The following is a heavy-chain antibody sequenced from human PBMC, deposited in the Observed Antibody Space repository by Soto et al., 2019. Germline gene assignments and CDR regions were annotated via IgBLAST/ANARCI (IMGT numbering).Heavy chain of an antibody. J-gene: IGHJ4*02. CDR2: ISSNGGST. D-gene: IGHD6-13*01. CDR1: GFTFSSYA. CDR3: VKDPGSSSWYQTVHFDY. Sequence: GESLKISCSASGFTFSSYAMHWVRQAPGKGLEYVSAISSNGGSTYYADSVKGRFTISRDNSKNTLYLQMSSLRAEDTAVYYCVKDPGSSSWYQTVHFDYWGQGTLVTVSS. V-gene: IGHV3-64D*08.